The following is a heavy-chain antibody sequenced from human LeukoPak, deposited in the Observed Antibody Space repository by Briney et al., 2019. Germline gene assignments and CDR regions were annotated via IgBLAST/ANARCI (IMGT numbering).Heavy chain of an antibody. J-gene: IGHJ3*02. CDR3: ARDPLVVVVAGDAFDI. CDR1: GFTISSYT. Sequence: GGSLRLSCVASGFTISSYTMNWVRQAPGKGLEWISCISSDSKTIYYSDSVKGRFTISRDNSKNTLYLQMNSLRAEDTAVYYCARDPLVVVVAGDAFDIWGQGTMVTVSS. V-gene: IGHV3-48*01. D-gene: IGHD2-15*01. CDR2: ISSDSKTI.